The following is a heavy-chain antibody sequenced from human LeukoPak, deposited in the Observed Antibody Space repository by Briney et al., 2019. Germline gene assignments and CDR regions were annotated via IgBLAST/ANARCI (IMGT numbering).Heavy chain of an antibody. Sequence: PGGSLRLSCAASGFTFSNAWMSWVRQAPGKGLEWVGRIKSKTDGGTTDYAAPVKGRFTISRDDSKNTLYLQMNSLKTEDTAVYYCTTDKVVPAANDYFDYWGQGTLVTVSS. CDR3: TTDKVVPAANDYFDY. CDR2: IKSKTDGGTT. V-gene: IGHV3-15*01. J-gene: IGHJ4*02. D-gene: IGHD2-2*01. CDR1: GFTFSNAW.